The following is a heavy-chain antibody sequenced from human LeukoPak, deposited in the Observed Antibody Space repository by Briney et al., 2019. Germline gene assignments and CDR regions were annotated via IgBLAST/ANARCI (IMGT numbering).Heavy chain of an antibody. V-gene: IGHV1-46*01. CDR3: ARDRVTTIYDY. Sequence: ASVKVSCKASGYTFTSYYMHWVRQAPGQGLEWMGIINPSGGSTSYAQKFQGRVTMTTDTSTSTAYMELRSLRSDDTAVYYCARDRVTTIYDYWGQGTLVTVSS. CDR1: GYTFTSYY. D-gene: IGHD2-21*02. J-gene: IGHJ4*02. CDR2: INPSGGST.